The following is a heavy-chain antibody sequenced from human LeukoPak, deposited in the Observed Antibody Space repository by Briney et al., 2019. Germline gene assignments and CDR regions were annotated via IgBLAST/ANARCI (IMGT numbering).Heavy chain of an antibody. CDR3: AKGGAAAGPSAEYFQH. CDR2: ISWNSGSI. CDR1: GFTFDDYA. D-gene: IGHD6-13*01. J-gene: IGHJ1*01. Sequence: GGSLRLSCAASGFTFDDYAMRWVRHAPGKGLEWVSGISWNSGSIGYADSVKGRFTISRDNAKNSLYLQMNSLRAEDMALYYCAKGGAAAGPSAEYFQHWGQGTLVTVSS. V-gene: IGHV3-9*03.